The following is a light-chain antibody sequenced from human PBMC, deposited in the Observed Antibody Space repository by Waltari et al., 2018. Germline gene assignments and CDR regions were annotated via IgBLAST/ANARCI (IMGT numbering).Light chain of an antibody. CDR1: LSSSRF. J-gene: IGKJ1*01. Sequence: DIQMTQSPSSLAASVGDRGSITCRTSLSSSRFVNWYQQQPWKAPQLLIHGATSLQSGVPSRFSGSGSGTEFTLTITSLQREDLGTYYCQQSYSPPPTFGQGTKVE. CDR2: GAT. V-gene: IGKV1-39*01. CDR3: QQSYSPPPT.